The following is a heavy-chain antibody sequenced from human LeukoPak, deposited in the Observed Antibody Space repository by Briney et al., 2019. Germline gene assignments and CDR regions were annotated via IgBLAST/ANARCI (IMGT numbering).Heavy chain of an antibody. Sequence: SETLSLTCTVSGGSINSYYWSWIRQPPGKGLEWIGYIYYSGSTIYNPSLKSRVTISVDTSKNQFSLKLSSVTAADTAVYYCARYGDYVFDLWGQGTLVTVSS. CDR3: ARYGDYVFDL. D-gene: IGHD4-17*01. CDR1: GGSINSYY. V-gene: IGHV4-59*01. CDR2: IYYSGST. J-gene: IGHJ4*02.